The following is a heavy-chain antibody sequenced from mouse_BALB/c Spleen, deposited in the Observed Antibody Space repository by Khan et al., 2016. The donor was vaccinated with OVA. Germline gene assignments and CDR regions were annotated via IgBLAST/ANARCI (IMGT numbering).Heavy chain of an antibody. J-gene: IGHJ1*01. CDR1: DYSITSDYA. CDR2: ISYSGST. D-gene: IGHD1-1*01. V-gene: IGHV3-2*02. CDR3: ARRYYYGQWYFDV. Sequence: EVKLEESGPGLVKPSQSLSLTCTVTDYSITSDYAWNWIRQFPGNKLEWMAYISYSGSTRSNPSFNSRIYITRDTSKNQFFLQLNSVTTEDTATYYCARRYYYGQWYFDVWGAGTTVTVSS.